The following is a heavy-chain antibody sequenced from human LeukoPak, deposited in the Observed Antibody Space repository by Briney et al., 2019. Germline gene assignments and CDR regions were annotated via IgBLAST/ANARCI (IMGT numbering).Heavy chain of an antibody. D-gene: IGHD3-10*01. CDR1: GYTFTGHY. V-gene: IGHV1-2*02. CDR2: INPNSGGT. CDR3: ALLLEDYYGSGNMDV. J-gene: IGHJ6*04. Sequence: ASVKVSCKASGYTFTGHYMHWVRQAPGQGLEWMGWINPNSGGTNYAQKFQGRVTMTRDTSISTAYMELSRLRSDDTAVYYCALLLEDYYGSGNMDVWGKGTTVTVSS.